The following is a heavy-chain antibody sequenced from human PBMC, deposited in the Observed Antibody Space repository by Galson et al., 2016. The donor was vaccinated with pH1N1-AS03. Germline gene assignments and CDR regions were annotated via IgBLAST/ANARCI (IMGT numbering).Heavy chain of an antibody. CDR3: ASAIAAAGSS. V-gene: IGHV3-7*01. D-gene: IGHD6-13*01. J-gene: IGHJ5*02. CDR2: IKQDGSEK. Sequence: SLRLSCAASGFTFNTYWMHWVRQAPGKGLEWVANIKQDGSEKYYVDSVKGRLTISRENAKNSLYLQMNSLRAEDTAVYYCASAIAAAGSSWGQGTLVTVSS. CDR1: GFTFNTYW.